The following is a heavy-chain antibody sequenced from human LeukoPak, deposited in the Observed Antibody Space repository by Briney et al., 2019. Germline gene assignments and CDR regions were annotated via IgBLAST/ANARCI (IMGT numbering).Heavy chain of an antibody. J-gene: IGHJ5*02. Sequence: GGSLRLACAASGFTVGSNYISWVRQAPGKGLEWVAVIYSGGSTYYADSVKGRFTISRDDSKNTLYLQMNSLRAEDTAVYYCPRGAAATRGPSKYNWFDPCGQGTLVTASS. D-gene: IGHD2-15*01. CDR3: PRGAAATRGPSKYNWFDP. V-gene: IGHV3-53*01. CDR2: IYSGGST. CDR1: GFTVGSNY.